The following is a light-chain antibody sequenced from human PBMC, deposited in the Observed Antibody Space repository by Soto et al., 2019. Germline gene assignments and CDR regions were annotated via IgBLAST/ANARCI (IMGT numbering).Light chain of an antibody. CDR1: QTVTTD. J-gene: IGKJ1*01. CDR3: HQYYTWPRT. CDR2: GAS. Sequence: EMVLTQSPGTLSLSPGERATLSCRASQTVTTDLAWYQQKPGQAPRLVIHGASTRATDFPARFSGSGSGTEFTLTISSLQSEDIAVYYCHQYYTWPRTFGQGTKVDTK. V-gene: IGKV3-15*01.